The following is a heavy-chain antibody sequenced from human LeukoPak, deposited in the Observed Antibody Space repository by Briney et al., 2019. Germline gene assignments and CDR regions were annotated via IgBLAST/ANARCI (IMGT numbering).Heavy chain of an antibody. J-gene: IGHJ4*02. Sequence: PGGSLRLSCATTGISFTSAWMTWVRQAPGKGLEWVGCIKSKTDGGTIDYAAPVKGRFTILRDDSKMTLYLQMNSLKIEDTAVYYCTTDRGITARPAVDSWGQGTLVIVSS. V-gene: IGHV3-15*01. CDR1: GISFTSAW. CDR2: IKSKTDGGTI. D-gene: IGHD6-6*01. CDR3: TTDRGITARPAVDS.